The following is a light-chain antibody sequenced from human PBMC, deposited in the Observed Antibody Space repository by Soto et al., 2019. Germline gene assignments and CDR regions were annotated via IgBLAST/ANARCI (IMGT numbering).Light chain of an antibody. CDR3: QQYYSTPPT. CDR1: QSVLYSSNNKNY. CDR2: WAS. Sequence: DIVMTQSPDSLAVSLGERATINCKSSQSVLYSSNNKNYLAWYQQKPGQPPKLLIYWASTRESGVPDRFSGSGSGTDFTLTISSLQAEDVAVYSCQQYYSTPPTFGGGTKVEIE. J-gene: IGKJ4*01. V-gene: IGKV4-1*01.